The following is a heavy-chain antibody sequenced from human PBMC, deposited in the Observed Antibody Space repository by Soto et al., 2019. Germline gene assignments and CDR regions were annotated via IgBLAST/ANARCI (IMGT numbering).Heavy chain of an antibody. J-gene: IGHJ6*03. CDR3: ARDKGQPYYYYYYMDV. CDR2: IKQDGSEK. V-gene: IGHV3-7*01. D-gene: IGHD6-13*01. CDR1: GFTFSSYW. Sequence: GGSLRLSCAASGFTFSSYWMSWVRQAPGKGLEWVANIKQDGSEKYYVDSVKGRFTISRDNAKNSLYLQMNSLRAEDTAVYYCARDKGQPYYYYYYMDVWGKGTTVTVSS.